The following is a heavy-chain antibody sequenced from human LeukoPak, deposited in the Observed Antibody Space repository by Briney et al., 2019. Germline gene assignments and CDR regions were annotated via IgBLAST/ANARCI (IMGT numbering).Heavy chain of an antibody. V-gene: IGHV3-23*01. CDR3: ARSCCYSITVGNY. Sequence: PGGSLRLSCTASGFTFTNYAMSWVRQAPGKGREWVASISGNGDTTYYADSVKGRFTISRDSSKNTLFLQMNSLRAEDTAVYYCARSCCYSITVGNYWGQGTLVTVSS. J-gene: IGHJ4*02. D-gene: IGHD2/OR15-2a*01. CDR1: GFTFTNYA. CDR2: ISGNGDTT.